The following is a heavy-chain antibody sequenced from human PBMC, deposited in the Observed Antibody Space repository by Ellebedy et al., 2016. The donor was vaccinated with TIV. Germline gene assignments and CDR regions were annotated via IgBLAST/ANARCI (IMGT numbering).Heavy chain of an antibody. J-gene: IGHJ4*02. Sequence: GSLRLXCTVSGGAISSYYWSWIRQPPGKGLEWIGYIYYSGSTNYNPSLKSRVTISVDTSKNQFSLKLSSVTAADTAVYYCARVEATKGDFDYWGQGTLVTVSS. CDR3: ARVEATKGDFDY. CDR2: IYYSGST. V-gene: IGHV4-59*13. CDR1: GGAISSYY. D-gene: IGHD1-26*01.